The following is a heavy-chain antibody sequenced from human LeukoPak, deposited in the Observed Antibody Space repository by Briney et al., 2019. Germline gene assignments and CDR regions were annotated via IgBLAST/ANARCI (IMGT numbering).Heavy chain of an antibody. CDR3: AKAYYDSSGYYHFDY. CDR1: GFTFSSYA. V-gene: IGHV3-23*01. J-gene: IGHJ4*02. D-gene: IGHD3-22*01. CDR2: IGGGGDT. Sequence: GGSLRLSCAASGFTFSSYAMSWVRQAPGKGLEWVSGIGGGGDTYYADSVKGRFTNSRDNSKNTMYLHMNSLRAEDTAVYYCAKAYYDSSGYYHFDYWGQGTLVTVSS.